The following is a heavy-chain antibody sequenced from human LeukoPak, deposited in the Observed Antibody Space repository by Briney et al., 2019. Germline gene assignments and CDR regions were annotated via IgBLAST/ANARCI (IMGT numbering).Heavy chain of an antibody. Sequence: TGGSLRLSCAASGFTFSNYDMHWVRQAPGKGLEWVAVIWYDGINNYYADSVKGRFPISRDNSKNALYLQMNSLSAEDTAVYFCARDYSRNSFDYWGRGTLVTVSS. V-gene: IGHV3-33*01. J-gene: IGHJ4*02. CDR2: IWYDGINN. D-gene: IGHD6-13*01. CDR1: GFTFSNYD. CDR3: ARDYSRNSFDY.